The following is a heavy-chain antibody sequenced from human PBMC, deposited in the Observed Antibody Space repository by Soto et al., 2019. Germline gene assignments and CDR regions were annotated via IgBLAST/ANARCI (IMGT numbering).Heavy chain of an antibody. CDR2: IYYSGSN. D-gene: IGHD7-27*01. CDR3: ARDQALAPTVWGY. CDR1: GDSIRSGGHY. V-gene: IGHV4-31*03. Sequence: SETLSLTCSVSGDSIRSGGHYWNWIRQHPEKGLEWIGYIYYSGSNHYNPSLRSRLTISLDTSKNQFFLRLTSVTAADTALYYCARDQALAPTVWGYWGPG. J-gene: IGHJ4*02.